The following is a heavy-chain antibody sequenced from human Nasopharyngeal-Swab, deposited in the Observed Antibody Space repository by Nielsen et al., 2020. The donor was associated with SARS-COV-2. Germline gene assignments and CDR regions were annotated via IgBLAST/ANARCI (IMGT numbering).Heavy chain of an antibody. J-gene: IGHJ6*02. CDR1: GFTFSSYA. CDR2: ISGSGGST. Sequence: GESLKISCAASGFTFSSYAMSWVRQAPGKGLEWVSAISGSGGSTYYADPVKGRFTISRDNSKNTLYLQMNSLRAEDTAVYYCAKGGIFDDFWSGYYDYYYGMDVWGQGTTVTVSS. CDR3: AKGGIFDDFWSGYYDYYYGMDV. D-gene: IGHD3-3*01. V-gene: IGHV3-23*01.